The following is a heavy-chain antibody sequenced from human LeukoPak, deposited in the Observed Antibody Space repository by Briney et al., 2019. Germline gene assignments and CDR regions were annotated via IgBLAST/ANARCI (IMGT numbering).Heavy chain of an antibody. V-gene: IGHV4-39*01. CDR2: IYYSGNT. J-gene: IGHJ5*02. Sequence: SETLSLTCTVSSGSISSSSYYWGWIRQPPGKGLEWIGSIYYSGNTYYNPSLKSRVTISVDTSKNQFSLKLSSVTAAGTAVYYCARTHYDILTGYPPRWFDPWGQGTLVTVSS. D-gene: IGHD3-9*01. CDR1: SGSISSSSYY. CDR3: ARTHYDILTGYPPRWFDP.